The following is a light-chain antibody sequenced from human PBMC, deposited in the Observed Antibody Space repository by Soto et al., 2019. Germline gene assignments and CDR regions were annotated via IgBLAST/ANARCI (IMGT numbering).Light chain of an antibody. CDR1: SSDVGGYNY. CDR3: SSYTSSSTVA. J-gene: IGLJ2*01. CDR2: DVS. V-gene: IGLV2-14*01. Sequence: QYALTQPASVSGSTGQSITISCTGTSSDVGGYNYVSWYQQHPGKAPKLMIYDVSNRPSGVSNRFSGSKSGNTASLTISGLQAEDEADYYCSSYTSSSTVAFGGGTKLTVL.